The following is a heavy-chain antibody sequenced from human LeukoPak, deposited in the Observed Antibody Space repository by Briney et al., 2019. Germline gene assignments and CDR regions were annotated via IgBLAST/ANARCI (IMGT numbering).Heavy chain of an antibody. Sequence: SETLSLTCAVYSGSFSTYYWSWIRQPPEKGLEWIGEINHSGGTNYNPPLKSRVTISVDTSKNQFSLRLSSVTAADTAVYYCARGWGNHKPLYFDLWGRGTLVSVSS. CDR2: INHSGGT. CDR1: SGSFSTYY. CDR3: ARGWGNHKPLYFDL. V-gene: IGHV4-34*01. J-gene: IGHJ2*01. D-gene: IGHD4-23*01.